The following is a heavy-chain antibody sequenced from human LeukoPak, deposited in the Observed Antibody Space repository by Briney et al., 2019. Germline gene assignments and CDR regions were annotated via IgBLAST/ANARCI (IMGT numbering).Heavy chain of an antibody. J-gene: IGHJ6*03. CDR2: ISAYNGNT. D-gene: IGHD4-17*01. Sequence: GASVKVSCKASGYTFTSYGISWVRQAPGQGLEWMGWISAYNGNTNYAQKLQGRVTMATDTSTSTAYMELRSLRSDDTAVYYCARGPQPLRDYGDYEYYYYYMDVWGKGTTVTVSS. CDR1: GYTFTSYG. V-gene: IGHV1-18*01. CDR3: ARGPQPLRDYGDYEYYYYYMDV.